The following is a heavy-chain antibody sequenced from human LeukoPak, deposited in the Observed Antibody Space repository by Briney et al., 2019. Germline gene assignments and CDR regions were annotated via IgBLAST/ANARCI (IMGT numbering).Heavy chain of an antibody. Sequence: GASVKASCKASGGTFSSYAISWVRQAPGQGLEWMGGIIPIFGTANYAQKFQGRVTITADKSTSTAYMELSSLRSDDTAVYYCARASFIVGATTGFDYWGQGTLVTVSS. CDR3: ARASFIVGATTGFDY. CDR2: IIPIFGTA. D-gene: IGHD1-26*01. J-gene: IGHJ4*02. CDR1: GGTFSSYA. V-gene: IGHV1-69*06.